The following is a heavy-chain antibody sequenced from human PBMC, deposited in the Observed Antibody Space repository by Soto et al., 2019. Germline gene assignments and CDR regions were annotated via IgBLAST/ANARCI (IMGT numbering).Heavy chain of an antibody. D-gene: IGHD2-15*01. V-gene: IGHV4-39*01. Sequence: SETLSLTCSVSGYSVSGSDYYWAWIRQPPGKGLEWIGSMLYSGLTYYNPSLKSRVTLSVDTSKNQFSVRLNSVTASDTAVYYCAPLSVSLSGPYGIHVWGQGTTVTVSS. CDR1: GYSVSGSDYY. CDR3: APLSVSLSGPYGIHV. J-gene: IGHJ6*02. CDR2: MLYSGLT.